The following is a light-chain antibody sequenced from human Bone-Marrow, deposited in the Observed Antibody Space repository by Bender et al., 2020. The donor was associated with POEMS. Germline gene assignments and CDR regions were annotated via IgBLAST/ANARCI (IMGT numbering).Light chain of an antibody. CDR1: ALPRQF. V-gene: IGLV3-21*02. CDR2: NDN. CDR3: QAWDSGSEHPA. Sequence: SSDLTQPPSVSVSPGQTARITCSGDALPRQFTYWFQQKPGQAPVLVVYNDNERPSGIPERLSGSNSGATATLTISRVEVEDEADYFCQAWDSGSEHPAFGGGTKLTVL. J-gene: IGLJ3*02.